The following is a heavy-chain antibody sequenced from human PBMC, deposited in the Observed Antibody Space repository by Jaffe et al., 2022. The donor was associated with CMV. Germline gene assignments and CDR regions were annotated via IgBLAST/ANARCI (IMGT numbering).Heavy chain of an antibody. CDR3: ASGESIAARPVGSGPMWFDP. D-gene: IGHD6-6*01. V-gene: IGHV4-34*01. J-gene: IGHJ5*02. CDR1: GGSFSGYY. CDR2: INHSGST. Sequence: QVQLQQWGAGLLKPSETLSLTCAVYGGSFSGYYWSWIRQPPGKGLEWIGEINHSGSTNYNPSLKSRVTISVDTSKNQFSLKLSSVTAADTAVYYCASGESIAARPVGSGPMWFDPWGQGTLVTVSS.